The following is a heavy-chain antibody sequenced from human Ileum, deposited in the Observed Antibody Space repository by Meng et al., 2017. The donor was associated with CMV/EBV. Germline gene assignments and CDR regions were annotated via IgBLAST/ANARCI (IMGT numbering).Heavy chain of an antibody. V-gene: IGHV3-23*01. CDR2: LTPSSPRP. Sequence: LGLSCTISGFGRETYGMMWVRQSPGKGLEWVSYLTPSSPRPYSAQSARGRFTMSGDIPKNMVFLQMNSLTVEDTAVYYCSAGTEMGHWGQGTLVTVSS. J-gene: IGHJ4*02. CDR1: GFGRETYG. D-gene: IGHD5-24*01. CDR3: SAGTEMGH.